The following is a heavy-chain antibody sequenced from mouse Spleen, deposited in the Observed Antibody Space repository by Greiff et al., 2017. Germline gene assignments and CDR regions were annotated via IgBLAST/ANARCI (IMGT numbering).Heavy chain of an antibody. D-gene: IGHD2-1*01. V-gene: IGHV3-1*01. J-gene: IGHJ3*01. CDR3: ARGEGNGAWFAY. Sequence: EVQLQQSGPGMVKPSQSLSLTCTVPGYSITSGYDWHWIRHFPGNKLEWMGYISYSGSTNYNPSLKSRISITHDTSKNHFFLKLNSVTTEDTATYYCARGEGNGAWFAYWGQGTLVTVSA. CDR2: ISYSGST. CDR1: GYSITSGYD.